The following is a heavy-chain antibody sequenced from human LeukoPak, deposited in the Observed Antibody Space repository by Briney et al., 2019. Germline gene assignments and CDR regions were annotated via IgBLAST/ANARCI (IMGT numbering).Heavy chain of an antibody. J-gene: IGHJ3*02. Sequence: SETLSLTCTVSGGSISSYYWSWVRQSPGKGLEWIGYIYYSGTTNYNPSLKSRVTISVDTSKNQFSLKLSSVTTADTAVYYCARLHRGEEAFDIWGQGTMVTVSS. CDR3: ARLHRGEEAFDI. CDR2: IYYSGTT. CDR1: GGSISSYY. V-gene: IGHV4-59*01.